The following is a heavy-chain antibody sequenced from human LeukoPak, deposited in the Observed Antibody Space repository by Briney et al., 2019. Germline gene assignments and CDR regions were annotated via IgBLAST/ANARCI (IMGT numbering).Heavy chain of an antibody. J-gene: IGHJ4*02. D-gene: IGHD3-22*01. CDR3: AREAYDSSGLDY. V-gene: IGHV3-33*01. CDR2: IWYDGSNK. CDR1: GFTFSSHG. Sequence: GALILSSAASGFTFSSHGMHWVRQAPRKLLEWVAVIWYDGSNKYYADSVKGRFTISRDNSKNTLYLQMNSLRAEDTAVYYCAREAYDSSGLDYWGQGTLVTVSS.